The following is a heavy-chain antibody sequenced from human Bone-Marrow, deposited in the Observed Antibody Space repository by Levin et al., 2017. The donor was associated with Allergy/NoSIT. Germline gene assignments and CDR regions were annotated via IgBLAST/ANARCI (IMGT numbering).Heavy chain of an antibody. Sequence: ASVKVSCKASGYTFIGYYMHWVRQAPGRGLEWMGWINPDNGGTYYAEKFQGRIAMIRDTSINTVYMELSRLTSDDTAVYFCARGVGRTGIQARFFSWFDPWGQGTLVSVSS. CDR2: INPDNGGT. CDR3: ARGVGRTGIQARFFSWFDP. CDR1: GYTFIGYY. V-gene: IGHV1-2*02. D-gene: IGHD1-14*01. J-gene: IGHJ5*02.